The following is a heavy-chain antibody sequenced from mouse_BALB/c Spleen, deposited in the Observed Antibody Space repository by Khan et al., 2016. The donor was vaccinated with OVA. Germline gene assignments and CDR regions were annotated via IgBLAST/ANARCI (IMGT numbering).Heavy chain of an antibody. CDR2: IWSGGTT. CDR1: GFSLTSYG. V-gene: IGHV2-2*02. D-gene: IGHD2-13*01. Sequence: VELKQSGPGLVQPSQSLSITCTVSGFSLTSYGVHWVRQSPGKGLEWLGVIWSGGTTAYNAAYLSRLSISKENSKSQVFYKMNSLQANDTAIYYCARNGDYVHWYFDVWGAGTTVTVSS. CDR3: ARNGDYVHWYFDV. J-gene: IGHJ1*01.